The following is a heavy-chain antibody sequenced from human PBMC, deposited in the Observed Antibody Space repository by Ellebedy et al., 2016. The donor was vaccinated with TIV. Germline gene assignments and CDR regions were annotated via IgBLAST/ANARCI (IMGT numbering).Heavy chain of an antibody. D-gene: IGHD6-13*01. J-gene: IGHJ5*02. Sequence: PGGSLRLSCAASGFTVSSNYMTWVRQAPGKGLEWVSVIYSSGSTYYADSVKGRFTISRDNSKNMLYLQMNSLRAEDTAVYYCATSLPRSYISTWYWFDPWGQGTLVTVSS. CDR1: GFTVSSNY. CDR3: ATSLPRSYISTWYWFDP. CDR2: IYSSGST. V-gene: IGHV3-53*01.